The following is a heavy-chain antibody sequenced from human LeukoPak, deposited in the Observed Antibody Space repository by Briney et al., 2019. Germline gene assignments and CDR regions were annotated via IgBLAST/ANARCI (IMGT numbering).Heavy chain of an antibody. CDR1: GFTFSSYG. V-gene: IGHV3-33*01. CDR3: ARDPHYGWD. D-gene: IGHD3-16*01. J-gene: IGHJ4*02. Sequence: GRSLRLSCAASGFTFSSYGMHWVRQTPGKGLEWVAVIWYDGSNKYYADSVKGRFTISRDNSKNTLYLQMNSLRAEDTAVYYCARDPHYGWDWGQGTLVTVSS. CDR2: IWYDGSNK.